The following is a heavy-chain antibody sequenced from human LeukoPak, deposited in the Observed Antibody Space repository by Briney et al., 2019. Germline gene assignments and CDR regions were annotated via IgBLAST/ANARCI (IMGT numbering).Heavy chain of an antibody. V-gene: IGHV4-59*12. J-gene: IGHJ4*02. CDR2: IYHSGST. CDR3: ARNTVWEPPGY. CDR1: GGSISSYY. Sequence: PSETLSLTCTVSGGSISSYYWSWIRQPPGKGLEWIGYIYHSGSTYYNPSLKSRVTISVDRSKNQFSLKLSSVTAADTAVYYCARNTVWEPPGYWGQGTLVTVSS. D-gene: IGHD1-26*01.